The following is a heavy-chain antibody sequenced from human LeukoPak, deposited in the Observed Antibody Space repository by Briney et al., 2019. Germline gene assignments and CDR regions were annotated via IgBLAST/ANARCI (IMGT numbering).Heavy chain of an antibody. CDR2: INSDGSST. CDR3: AKDPLRPPHPFITMIVVVYFDY. V-gene: IGHV3-74*01. J-gene: IGHJ4*02. CDR1: GFTFSSYW. Sequence: PGGSLRLSCAASGFTFSSYWMHWVRQAPGKGLVWVSRINSDGSSTSYADSVKGRFTISRDNSKNTLYLQMNSLRAEDTAVYYCAKDPLRPPHPFITMIVVVYFDYWGQGTLVTVSS. D-gene: IGHD3-22*01.